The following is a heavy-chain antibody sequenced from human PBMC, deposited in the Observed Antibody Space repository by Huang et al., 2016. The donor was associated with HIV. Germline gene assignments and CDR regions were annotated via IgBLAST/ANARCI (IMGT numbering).Heavy chain of an antibody. V-gene: IGHV4-59*11. D-gene: IGHD2-15*01. CDR3: ARVARGPNWYFDL. J-gene: IGHJ2*01. CDR2: IYYSGST. Sequence: QVQVQESGPGLAKPSETLSLTCTVSGGSISSHHWSWIRQPPGKGLEGIGTIYYSGSTKYNPSLKSRVTISADTSKNQVSLKLTSVTAADTAVYYCARVARGPNWYFDLWGRGTLATVSS. CDR1: GGSISSHH.